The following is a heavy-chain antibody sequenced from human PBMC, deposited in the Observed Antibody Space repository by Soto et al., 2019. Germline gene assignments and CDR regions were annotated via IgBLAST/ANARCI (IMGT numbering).Heavy chain of an antibody. J-gene: IGHJ6*02. CDR2: ISYDGSNK. CDR3: AKDAGRRALVRFLEWLSPPDGMDV. V-gene: IGHV3-30*18. D-gene: IGHD3-3*01. CDR1: GFTFSSYG. Sequence: PGGSLRLSCAASGFTFSSYGMHWVRQAPGKGLEWVAVISYDGSNKYYADSVKGRFTISRDNSKNTLYLQMNSLRAEDTAVYHCAKDAGRRALVRFLEWLSPPDGMDVWGQGTTVTVSS.